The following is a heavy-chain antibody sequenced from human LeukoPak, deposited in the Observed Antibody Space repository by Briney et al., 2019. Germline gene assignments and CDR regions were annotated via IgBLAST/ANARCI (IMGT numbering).Heavy chain of an antibody. J-gene: IGHJ4*02. CDR3: ARDYQWSFDY. V-gene: IGHV3-48*02. Sequence: PGGSLRLSCVASGFTFSRNGTHWVRQAPGKGLEWVSYISSRSNIISYADSVKGRFTISTDNAKNSLYLQMNSLRDEDTAVYYCARDYQWSFDYWGQGTLVTVSS. D-gene: IGHD2-15*01. CDR2: ISSRSNII. CDR1: GFTFSRNG.